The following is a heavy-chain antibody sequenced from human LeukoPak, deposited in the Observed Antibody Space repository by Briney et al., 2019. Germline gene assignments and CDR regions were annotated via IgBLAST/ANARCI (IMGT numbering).Heavy chain of an antibody. CDR3: ARPAGPLYSSGWYAY. Sequence: PSETLSLTCTVSGGSISSSSYYWGWIRQPPGKGLEWIGSIYYSVSTYYNPSLKSRVTIYVDTSKNQFSLKLSSVTAADTAVYYCARPAGPLYSSGWYAYWGQGTLVTVSS. V-gene: IGHV4-39*01. D-gene: IGHD6-19*01. CDR1: GGSISSSSYY. CDR2: IYYSVST. J-gene: IGHJ4*02.